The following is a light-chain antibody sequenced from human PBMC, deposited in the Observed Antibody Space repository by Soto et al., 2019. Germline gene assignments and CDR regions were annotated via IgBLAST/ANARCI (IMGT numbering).Light chain of an antibody. CDR3: QQYGNSPQT. V-gene: IGKV3-20*01. Sequence: EIVLTQSPGTLSLSLGEGATVSCRASQSVGSNYLAWYQRKPGQAPRLLIYGASSRATGIPDRFSGSGSGTDFTLTISRLEPEDFAVYYCQQYGNSPQTFGQGTKVDI. CDR2: GAS. J-gene: IGKJ1*01. CDR1: QSVGSNY.